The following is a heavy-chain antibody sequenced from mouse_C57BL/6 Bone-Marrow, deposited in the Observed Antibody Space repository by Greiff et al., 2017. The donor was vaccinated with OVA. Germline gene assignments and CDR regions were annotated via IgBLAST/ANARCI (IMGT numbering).Heavy chain of an antibody. D-gene: IGHD1-1*01. CDR3: TTRTTVAHYY. V-gene: IGHV14-4*01. J-gene: IGHJ2*01. Sequence: VQLQQSGAELVRPGASVKLSCTASGFNIKDDYMHWVKQRPEQGLEWIGWIDPENGDTEYASKFQGKATITADTSSNTAYLQLSSLTSEDTAVYYCTTRTTVAHYYWGQGTTLTVSS. CDR2: IDPENGDT. CDR1: GFNIKDDY.